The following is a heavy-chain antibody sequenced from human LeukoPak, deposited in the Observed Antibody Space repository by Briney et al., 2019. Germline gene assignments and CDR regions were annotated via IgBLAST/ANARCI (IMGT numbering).Heavy chain of an antibody. D-gene: IGHD6-19*01. J-gene: IGHJ4*02. CDR2: INPSGGST. Sequence: ASVKVSCKASGYTFTSYYMHWMRQAPGQGLEWMGRINPSGGSTSYAQKFQGRVTMTRDTSTSSVYMELSSLRSEDTAIYYCARDQYSSGWYYFDYWGQGTLVTVSS. CDR1: GYTFTSYY. CDR3: ARDQYSSGWYYFDY. V-gene: IGHV1-46*01.